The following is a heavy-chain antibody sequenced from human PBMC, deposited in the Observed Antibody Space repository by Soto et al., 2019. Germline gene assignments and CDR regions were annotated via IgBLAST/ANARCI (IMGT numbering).Heavy chain of an antibody. J-gene: IGHJ5*02. Sequence: SETLSLTCAVSGGSISSSNWWSWVRQPPGKGLEWIGEIYHSGSTNYNPPLKSRVTISVDKSKNQFSLKLSSVTAADTAVYYCARDRYSGSYSWFDPWGQGTLVTVSS. V-gene: IGHV4-4*02. CDR3: ARDRYSGSYSWFDP. CDR1: GGSISSSNW. D-gene: IGHD1-26*01. CDR2: IYHSGST.